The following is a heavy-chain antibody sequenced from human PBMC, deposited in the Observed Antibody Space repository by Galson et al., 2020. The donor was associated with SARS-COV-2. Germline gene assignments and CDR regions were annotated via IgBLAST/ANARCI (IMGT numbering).Heavy chain of an antibody. V-gene: IGHV5-51*01. Sequence: GESLKISCRTSGYSFTNYWIGWVRQVPGKGLEWMGIIYPDDSYTIYSPSFQGQVTISADKSISTAFLQWSSLKASDTAIYYCARHGASSGWYEGIDYWGQGTLVTV. D-gene: IGHD6-19*01. CDR3: ARHGASSGWYEGIDY. CDR2: IYPDDSYT. CDR1: GYSFTNYW. J-gene: IGHJ4*02.